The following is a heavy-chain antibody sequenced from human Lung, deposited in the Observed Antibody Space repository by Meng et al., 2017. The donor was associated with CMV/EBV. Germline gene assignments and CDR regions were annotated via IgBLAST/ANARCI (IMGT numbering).Heavy chain of an antibody. CDR1: GFTVSSNY. Sequence: ETLSLXCAVSGFTVSSNYMSWVRQALGKGLEWVSVIYTGGITYYADSVKGRFTISRDNSKNTLYLQMNSLRADDTAVYYCAAEGENSGDETRDAFDLWGQGTMVTVSS. V-gene: IGHV3-66*02. D-gene: IGHD6-25*01. CDR3: AAEGENSGDETRDAFDL. J-gene: IGHJ3*01. CDR2: IYTGGIT.